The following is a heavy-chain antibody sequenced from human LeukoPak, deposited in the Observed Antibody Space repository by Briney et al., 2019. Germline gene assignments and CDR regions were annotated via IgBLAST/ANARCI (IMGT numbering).Heavy chain of an antibody. V-gene: IGHV4-59*01. J-gene: IGHJ4*02. D-gene: IGHD2-21*01. CDR2: IYYSGST. Sequence: SETLSLTCTVSGVSISSYYWSWIRQPPGKGLEWIGYIYYSGSTNYNPSLKSRVTISVDTSKNQFSLKLSSVTAADTAVYYCARGPGRRLPLWYWGQGTLVTVSS. CDR3: ARGPGRRLPLWY. CDR1: GVSISSYY.